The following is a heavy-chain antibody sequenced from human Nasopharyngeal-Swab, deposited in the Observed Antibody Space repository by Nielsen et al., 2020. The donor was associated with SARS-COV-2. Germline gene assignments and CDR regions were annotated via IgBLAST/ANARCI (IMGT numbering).Heavy chain of an antibody. V-gene: IGHV6-1*01. D-gene: IGHD5-12*01. CDR3: ARDQGEWLRFGGFDP. CDR1: GASASSNSAA. CDR2: TYYRSKWYN. Sequence: LRLSCAISGASASSNSAAWNWIRQSPSRGLEWLGRTYYRSKWYNDYAVSVKSRITINPDTSKNQFSLQLNSVTPEDTAVYYCARDQGEWLRFGGFDPWGQGTLVTVSS. J-gene: IGHJ5*02.